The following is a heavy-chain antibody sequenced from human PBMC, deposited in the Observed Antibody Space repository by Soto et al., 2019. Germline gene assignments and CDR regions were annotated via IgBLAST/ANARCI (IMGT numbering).Heavy chain of an antibody. J-gene: IGHJ4*02. CDR1: GGSISSSNW. V-gene: IGHV4-4*02. Sequence: PSETLSLTCAVSGGSISSSNWWSWVRQPPGKGLEWIGEIYHSGSTNYNPSLKSRVTMSVDKSKNQFSLKLSSVTAADTAVYYCARLAVAGTGFDYWGQGTLVTVSS. CDR3: ARLAVAGTGFDY. CDR2: IYHSGST. D-gene: IGHD6-19*01.